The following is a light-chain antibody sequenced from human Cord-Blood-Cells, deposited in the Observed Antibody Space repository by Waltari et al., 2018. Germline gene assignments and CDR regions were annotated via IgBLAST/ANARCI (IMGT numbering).Light chain of an antibody. Sequence: QSALTQPRSVSGSPGQSVTISCTGTSSDVGGYNYVSWYQQHPGKAPKLMIYDVSTRPSGVPDPSTGSKSGNTASLTISGLQAEDEADYYCCSYAGSYTYVFGTGTKVTVL. V-gene: IGLV2-11*01. J-gene: IGLJ1*01. CDR2: DVS. CDR3: CSYAGSYTYV. CDR1: SSDVGGYNY.